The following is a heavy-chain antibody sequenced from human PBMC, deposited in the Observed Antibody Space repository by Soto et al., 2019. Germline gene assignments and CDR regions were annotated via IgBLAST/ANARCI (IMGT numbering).Heavy chain of an antibody. CDR3: ARDHIYGSAALPHLLAY. CDR2: ISYDGSNK. V-gene: IGHV3-30-3*01. J-gene: IGHJ4*02. D-gene: IGHD5-18*01. CDR1: GFTFSSYA. Sequence: GGSLRLSCAASGFTFSSYAMHWVRQAPGKGLEWVAVISYDGSNKYYADSVKGRFTISRDNSKNTLYLQMNSLRAEDTAVYYCARDHIYGSAALPHLLAYCGQGTLVTVSS.